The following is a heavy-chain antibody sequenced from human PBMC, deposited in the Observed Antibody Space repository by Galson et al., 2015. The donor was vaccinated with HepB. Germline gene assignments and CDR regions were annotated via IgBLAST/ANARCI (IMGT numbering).Heavy chain of an antibody. V-gene: IGHV3-30*03. CDR3: ARDLTGHYSLDY. CDR2: ISYDGGHK. J-gene: IGHJ4*02. CDR1: GFPFSSNA. D-gene: IGHD2-8*02. Sequence: SLRLSCAASGFPFSSNAMHWVRQAPGKGLEWVTFISYDGGHKYYADSVRGRSTISGDNSKNTVYLQMNSLRAEDTAVYYCARDLTGHYSLDYWGQGTLVTVSS.